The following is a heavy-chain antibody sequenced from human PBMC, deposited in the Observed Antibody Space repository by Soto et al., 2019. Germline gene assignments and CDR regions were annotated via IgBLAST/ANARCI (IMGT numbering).Heavy chain of an antibody. CDR3: ASELTVTTPPFLKVYYGMDV. Sequence: EVQLVESGGGVVRPGGSLRLSCAASGFTFDDYGMSWVRQAPGKGLEWVSGINWNGGSTGYADSVKGRFTISRDNAKNSLYLQMNRLRAEDTALYYWASELTVTTPPFLKVYYGMDVWGQGTTVTVSS. D-gene: IGHD4-17*01. CDR2: INWNGGST. CDR1: GFTFDDYG. J-gene: IGHJ6*02. V-gene: IGHV3-20*04.